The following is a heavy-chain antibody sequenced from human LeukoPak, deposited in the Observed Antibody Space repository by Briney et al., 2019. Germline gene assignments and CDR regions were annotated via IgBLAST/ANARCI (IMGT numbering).Heavy chain of an antibody. D-gene: IGHD3-10*01. Sequence: PGRSLRLSCAASGFTFSSYAMSWVRQAPGKGLEWVSTIRGSGDSTYYADSVKGRFTISRDNSKNTLYLQMNSLRAEDTAIYYCAKGSVADYYAGVYYFDYWGQGTLVTVSS. CDR3: AKGSVADYYAGVYYFDY. CDR1: GFTFSSYA. V-gene: IGHV3-23*01. CDR2: IRGSGDST. J-gene: IGHJ4*02.